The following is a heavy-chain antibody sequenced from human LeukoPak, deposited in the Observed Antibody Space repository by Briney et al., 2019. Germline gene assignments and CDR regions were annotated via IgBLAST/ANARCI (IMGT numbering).Heavy chain of an antibody. CDR3: TKYDTSVNFDY. CDR1: GFTFTNAW. Sequence: PGGSLRLSCVASGFTFTNAWMSWVRQAPGKGPEWVAHIKSKADGGTTDYTAPVKGRFIISRDDSKNTLYLQMNSLKTDDTAVYYCTKYDTSVNFDYWGQGTLVTVSP. D-gene: IGHD3-22*01. J-gene: IGHJ4*02. V-gene: IGHV3-15*01. CDR2: IKSKADGGTT.